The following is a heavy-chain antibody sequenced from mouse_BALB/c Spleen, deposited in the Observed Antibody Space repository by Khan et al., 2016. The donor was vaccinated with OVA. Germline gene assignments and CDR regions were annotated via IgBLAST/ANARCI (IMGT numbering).Heavy chain of an antibody. D-gene: IGHD1-1*01. CDR1: GYTFTSYW. CDR2: IGPGSSNT. V-gene: IGHV1S41*01. CDR3: ARENYDVRSCYAMDY. J-gene: IGHJ4*01. Sequence: DLVKPGTSVKLYCKASGYTFTSYWINWIKQRPGQGLEWIGRIGPGSSNTYYNEMFKGKAALTVDTSSSTAYIQLSSLPSEDSAVYLCARENYDVRSCYAMDYWGQGTSVTVSS.